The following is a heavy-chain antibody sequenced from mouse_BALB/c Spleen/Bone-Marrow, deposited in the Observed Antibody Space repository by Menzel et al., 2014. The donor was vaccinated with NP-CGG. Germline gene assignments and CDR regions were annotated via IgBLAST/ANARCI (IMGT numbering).Heavy chain of an antibody. CDR2: IDPANGNT. V-gene: IGHV14-3*02. D-gene: IGHD1-1*01. Sequence: VQLQQSGAELVKPGASVKLSCTASGFNIKDTYMHWVKQRPEQGLEWIGRIDPANGNTKYDPKFQGKATITADTSSNTACLQLSSLTSEDTAVYYCAGSYGSSPFDYWGQGTTLTVSS. CDR3: AGSYGSSPFDY. J-gene: IGHJ2*01. CDR1: GFNIKDTY.